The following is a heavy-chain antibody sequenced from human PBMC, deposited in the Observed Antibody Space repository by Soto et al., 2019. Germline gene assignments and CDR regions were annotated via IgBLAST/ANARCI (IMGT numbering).Heavy chain of an antibody. CDR2: MNPNSGNT. CDR3: ASDSFEGQFGGVIVPAY. CDR1: GYTFTGYY. V-gene: IGHV1-8*02. J-gene: IGHJ4*02. Sequence: ASVKVSCKASGYTFTGYYMHWVRQAPGQGIEYLGWMNPNSGNTGYVKKFQGRVTMTRDTSMSPAYMELSSLRSEATAVYYCASDSFEGQFGGVIVPAYWGQGTLVTVSS. D-gene: IGHD3-16*02.